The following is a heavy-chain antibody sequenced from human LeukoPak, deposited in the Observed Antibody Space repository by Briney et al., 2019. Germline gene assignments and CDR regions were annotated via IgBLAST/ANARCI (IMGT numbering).Heavy chain of an antibody. CDR2: IGPDGDT. CDR1: GFTLSSTD. CDR3: ARDRYRSSMIVVVISPLGY. Sequence: PGGSLRLSCPVSGFTLSSTDMHWVRQVQGKGLEWVSHIGPDGDTHYPDSVKGRFTISRDNSKNTLYLQMNSLRAEDTAVYYCARDRYRSSMIVVVISPLGYWGQGTLVTVSS. V-gene: IGHV3-13*01. J-gene: IGHJ4*02. D-gene: IGHD3-22*01.